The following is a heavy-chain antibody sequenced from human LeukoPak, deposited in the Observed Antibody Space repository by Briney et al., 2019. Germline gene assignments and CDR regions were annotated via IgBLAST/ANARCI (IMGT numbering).Heavy chain of an antibody. V-gene: IGHV3-21*01. J-gene: IGHJ4*02. CDR1: GFTFSSYG. CDR3: ARCLGYCSSTSCYD. D-gene: IGHD2-2*01. CDR2: ISSSSSYI. Sequence: GGSLRLSCAASGFTFSSYGMHWVRQAPGKGLEWVSSISSSSSYIYYADSVKGRFTISRDNAKNSLYLQMNSLRAEDTAVYYCARCLGYCSSTSCYDWGQGTLVTVSS.